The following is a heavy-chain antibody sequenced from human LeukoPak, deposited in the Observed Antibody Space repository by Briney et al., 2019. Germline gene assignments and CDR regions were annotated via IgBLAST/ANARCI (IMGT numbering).Heavy chain of an antibody. CDR3: ARLYSSGFYFDY. V-gene: IGHV3-21*01. CDR2: ISSSSSYI. Sequence: PGGSLRLSCAASGFTFNSYSMNWVRQAPGKGLEWVSSISSSSSYIYYADSVKGRFTISRDNAKNSLSLQMNSLRAEDTAVYYCARLYSSGFYFDYWGQGTLVTVSS. J-gene: IGHJ4*02. D-gene: IGHD6-19*01. CDR1: GFTFNSYS.